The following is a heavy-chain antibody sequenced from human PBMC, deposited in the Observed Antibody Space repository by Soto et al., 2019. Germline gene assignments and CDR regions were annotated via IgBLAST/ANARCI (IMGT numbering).Heavy chain of an antibody. CDR2: ISHSGST. J-gene: IGHJ6*04. CDR3: GRGVAIVQDAVLGDGVDDYSYSDV. Sequence: QVELQQWGAGLLEPSETLSLTCAVYGGSFSGYYWTWIRQSPGKGLEGIGEISHSGSTNYNPSLKRRITMSAATSKNQLYLELISVTAADKDVYFCGRGVAIVQDAVLGDGVDDYSYSDVWGKGNTVTVAP. V-gene: IGHV4-34*01. CDR1: GGSFSGYY. D-gene: IGHD2-21*01.